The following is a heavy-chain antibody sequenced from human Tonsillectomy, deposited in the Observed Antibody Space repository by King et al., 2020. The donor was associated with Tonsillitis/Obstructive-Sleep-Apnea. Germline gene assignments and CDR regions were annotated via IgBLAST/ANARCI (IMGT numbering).Heavy chain of an antibody. D-gene: IGHD2-15*01. CDR1: GFAFSSYW. CDR2: INSDGITT. J-gene: IGHJ3*02. Sequence: VQLVESGGGLVQPGGSLRLSCAASGFAFSSYWMHWVRQPPGKGLVWVSRINSDGITTSYADSVKGRVTISRDNAKNTLYLQMNSLRADDTAVYYCAREDIVSSEACDIWGQGTMVTVSS. CDR3: AREDIVSSEACDI. V-gene: IGHV3-74*01.